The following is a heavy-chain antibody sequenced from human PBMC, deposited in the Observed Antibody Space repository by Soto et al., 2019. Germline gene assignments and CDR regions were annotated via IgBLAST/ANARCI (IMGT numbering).Heavy chain of an antibody. CDR3: AKDRGHCSGGSCYYIDY. V-gene: IGHV3-30*18. Sequence: QVQLVESGGGVVQPGRSLRLSCAASGFTFSSYGMHWVRQAPGKGLEWVAVISYDGSNKYYADSVKGRFTISRDNSKNTLYLQMNSRRAEDTAVYYCAKDRGHCSGGSCYYIDYWGQGTLVTVSS. D-gene: IGHD2-15*01. CDR2: ISYDGSNK. CDR1: GFTFSSYG. J-gene: IGHJ4*02.